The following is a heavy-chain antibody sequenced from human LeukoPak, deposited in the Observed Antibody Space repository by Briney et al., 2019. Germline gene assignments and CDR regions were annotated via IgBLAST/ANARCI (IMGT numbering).Heavy chain of an antibody. CDR2: ISNSDYST. J-gene: IGHJ4*02. V-gene: IGHV3-23*01. CDR1: GFTFSSYA. D-gene: IGHD1-14*01. CDR3: AKATGYLL. Sequence: GGSLRLSCAASGFTFSSYAMSWVRQAPGKGLEWVSTISNSDYSTYYAVSVKGRFTISRANSENTLYLQMNNLRAEDTAVYYCAKATGYLLWGQGTLVTVSS.